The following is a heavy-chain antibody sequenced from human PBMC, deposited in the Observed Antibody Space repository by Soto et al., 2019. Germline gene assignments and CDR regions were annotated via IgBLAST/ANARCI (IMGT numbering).Heavy chain of an antibody. CDR2: FIPIFRTL. CDR1: GGIFGSHG. V-gene: IGHV1-69*01. D-gene: IGHD3-22*01. Sequence: QVQLIQSEAEVKKPGSSVRVSCTASGGIFGSHGFSWVRQAPGQRLEWVGGFIPIFRTLTCTEKFQARVRIAADESTNTVYLDLSSLTSEDTAVYYCVRDRRIYYSDPHDEFVASDYEVWGQGTMVSVSS. J-gene: IGHJ3*01. CDR3: VRDRRIYYSDPHDEFVASDYEV.